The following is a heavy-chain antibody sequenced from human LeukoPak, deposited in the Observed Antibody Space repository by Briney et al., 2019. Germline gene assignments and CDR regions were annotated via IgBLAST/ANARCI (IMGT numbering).Heavy chain of an antibody. Sequence: GSSVKVSCKASGGTFSSYAISWVRQAPGQGLEWMGGIIPIVGTANYAQKFQGRVTINADESTSTAYMELSSLRSEDTAVYYCARDRCSSPSCYFSTYSVDAFDIWGQGTMVTVSS. V-gene: IGHV1-69*01. CDR3: ARDRCSSPSCYFSTYSVDAFDI. D-gene: IGHD2-2*01. J-gene: IGHJ3*02. CDR1: GGTFSSYA. CDR2: IIPIVGTA.